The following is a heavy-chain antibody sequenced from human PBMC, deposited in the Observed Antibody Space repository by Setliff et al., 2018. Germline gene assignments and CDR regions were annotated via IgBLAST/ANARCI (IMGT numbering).Heavy chain of an antibody. D-gene: IGHD2-15*01. Sequence: ASVKVSCKASGFTFINYYMHWLRQAPGQGLEWLGIISPGGGATTYAQKFQGRVILARDTSTSTVYMELRSLRSDDSAVYYCAISTLSICSGGSCPNASDVWGQGTMVTVSS. V-gene: IGHV1-46*01. CDR1: GFTFINYY. CDR2: ISPGGGAT. CDR3: AISTLSICSGGSCPNASDV. J-gene: IGHJ3*01.